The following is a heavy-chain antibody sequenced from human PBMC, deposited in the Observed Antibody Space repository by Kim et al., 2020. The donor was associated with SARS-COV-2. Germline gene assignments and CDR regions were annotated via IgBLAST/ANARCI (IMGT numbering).Heavy chain of an antibody. V-gene: IGHV3-53*01. J-gene: IGHJ2*01. D-gene: IGHD1-1*01. Sequence: AADVKGRFTISRDNPRNTRYLRMDSLRGEDTAIYYCARRYGGRTGWYVDLWGRGTLVTVSS. CDR3: ARRYGGRTGWYVDL.